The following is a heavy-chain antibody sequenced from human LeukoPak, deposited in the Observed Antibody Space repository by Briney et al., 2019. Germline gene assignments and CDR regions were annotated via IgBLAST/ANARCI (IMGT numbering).Heavy chain of an antibody. Sequence: GGSLRLSCAASGFTFSSYSMNWVRQAPGKGLEWVSAISGSGGSTYYADSVKGRFTISRDNSKNTLYLQINSLRAEDTAVYYCAKDHLPGIVVADRDYWGQGTLVTVSS. CDR2: ISGSGGST. J-gene: IGHJ4*02. CDR1: GFTFSSYS. CDR3: AKDHLPGIVVADRDY. D-gene: IGHD6-19*01. V-gene: IGHV3-23*01.